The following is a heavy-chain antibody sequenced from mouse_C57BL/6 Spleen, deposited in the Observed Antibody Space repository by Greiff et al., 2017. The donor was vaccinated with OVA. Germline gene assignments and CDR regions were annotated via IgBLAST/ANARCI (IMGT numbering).Heavy chain of an antibody. V-gene: IGHV1-66*01. D-gene: IGHD1-1*01. CDR2: IYPGSGNT. J-gene: IGHJ3*01. CDR3: ARDYYGSEAWFAY. CDR1: GYSFTSYY. Sequence: VQLQQSGPELVKPGASVKISCKASGYSFTSYYIHWVKQRPGQGLEWIGWIYPGSGNTKYNEKFKGKATLTADTSSSTAYMQLSSLTSEDSAVYYCARDYYGSEAWFAYWGQGTLVTVSA.